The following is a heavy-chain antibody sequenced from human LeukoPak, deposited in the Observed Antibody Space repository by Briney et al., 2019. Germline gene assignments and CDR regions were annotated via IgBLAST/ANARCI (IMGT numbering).Heavy chain of an antibody. CDR3: ARVVAVAGTDY. D-gene: IGHD6-19*01. CDR2: ISSSSSYI. CDR1: GFTFSSYS. Sequence: EGSLRLSCEASGFTFSSYSMNWVRQAPGEGLEWVSSISSSSSYIYYADSVKGRFTVSRDNAKNSLYLQMNSLRAEDTAVYYCARVVAVAGTDYWGQGTLVTVSS. J-gene: IGHJ4*02. V-gene: IGHV3-21*01.